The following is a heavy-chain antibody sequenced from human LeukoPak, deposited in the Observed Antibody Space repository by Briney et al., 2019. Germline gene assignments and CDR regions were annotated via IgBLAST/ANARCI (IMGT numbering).Heavy chain of an antibody. CDR1: DGSISSSSYY. D-gene: IGHD3-22*01. J-gene: IGHJ4*02. V-gene: IGHV4-39*01. CDR2: IYYSGST. CDR3: AVNYYDSSGYYFDY. Sequence: PSETLSLTCTVSDGSISSSSYYWGWIRQPPGKGLEWIGSIYYSGSTYYNPSLKSRVTISVDTSKNQFSLKLSPVTAADTAVYYCAVNYYDSSGYYFDYWGQGTLVTVSS.